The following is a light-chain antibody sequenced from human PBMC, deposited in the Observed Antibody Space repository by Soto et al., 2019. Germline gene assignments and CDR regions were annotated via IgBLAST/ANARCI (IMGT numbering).Light chain of an antibody. CDR1: QSVSSY. CDR2: DAS. V-gene: IGKV3-11*01. CDR3: QQRSNWPPWP. J-gene: IGKJ1*01. Sequence: EIVLTQSPATLSLSPGERATLSCRASQSVSSYLAWYQQKPGQAPRLLIYDASNRATGIPARFSGSGSGTDFTLTISSLEPEAFAVYYCQQRSNWPPWPFGQGTKVEI.